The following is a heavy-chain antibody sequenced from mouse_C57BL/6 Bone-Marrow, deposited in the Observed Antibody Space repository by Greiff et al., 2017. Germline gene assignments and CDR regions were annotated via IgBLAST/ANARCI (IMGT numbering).Heavy chain of an antibody. CDR2: IYPGDGDI. CDR3: ARGAY. V-gene: IGHV1-80*01. CDR1: GYAFSNYW. Sequence: VKVVESGAELLKPGASVKISCKASGYAFSNYWMNWVKQRPGKGLEWIGQIYPGDGDINYNGKFKGKATLTADKSSSTAYMQLSSLTSEDSAVYFCARGAYWGQGTLVTVSS. J-gene: IGHJ3*01.